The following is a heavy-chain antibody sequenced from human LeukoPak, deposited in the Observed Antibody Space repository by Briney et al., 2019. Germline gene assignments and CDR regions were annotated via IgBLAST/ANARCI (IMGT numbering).Heavy chain of an antibody. CDR3: ATDLRYYDSSGPVNFAS. D-gene: IGHD3-22*01. CDR1: GFTSSIYN. CDR2: ISSSGSNI. J-gene: IGHJ5*01. V-gene: IGHV3-48*01. Sequence: GGSLRLSCAASGFTSSIYNMNWVRQAPGKGLEWISYISSSGSNIYYADSVKGRFSISRDNAKNSLYLQMNSLRAEDTAVYYCATDLRYYDSSGPVNFASWGQGTLVTVSS.